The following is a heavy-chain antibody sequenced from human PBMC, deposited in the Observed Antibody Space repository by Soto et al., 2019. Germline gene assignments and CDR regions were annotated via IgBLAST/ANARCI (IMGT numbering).Heavy chain of an antibody. V-gene: IGHV3-23*01. D-gene: IGHD3-10*01. CDR3: AKDSRATMVRGVIIPPGY. Sequence: EVLLLESGGGLVQPGGSLRLSCAASGFTFSNYAMSWVHQAPGKGLEWVSAISGSGDSTYYADSVKGRFTISRGNSKNTLYLQMNGLSAEDTAIYYCAKDSRATMVRGVIIPPGYWGQGTLVTVSS. J-gene: IGHJ4*02. CDR1: GFTFSNYA. CDR2: ISGSGDST.